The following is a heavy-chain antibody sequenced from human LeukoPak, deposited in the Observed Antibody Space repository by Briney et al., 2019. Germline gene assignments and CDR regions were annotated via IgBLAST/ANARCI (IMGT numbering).Heavy chain of an antibody. Sequence: ASVKVSCKVSGYTLTELSMHWVRQAPGKGLEWMGGFDPEDGETIYAQKFQGRVTMTEDTSTDTAYMELSSLRSEDTAVYYCAAIVGATPGNYFDYWGQGTLVTVSS. J-gene: IGHJ4*02. V-gene: IGHV1-24*01. CDR1: GYTLTELS. D-gene: IGHD1-26*01. CDR3: AAIVGATPGNYFDY. CDR2: FDPEDGET.